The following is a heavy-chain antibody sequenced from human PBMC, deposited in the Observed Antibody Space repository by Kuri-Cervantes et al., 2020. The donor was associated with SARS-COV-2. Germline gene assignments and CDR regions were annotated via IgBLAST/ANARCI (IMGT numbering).Heavy chain of an antibody. Sequence: GGSLRLSCAASGFIFSDSYMSWVRQAPGKGLEWVSYISSSSSYSYYADSVKGRFTISRDNAKNSLYLQMNSLRAEDTAVYYCAKASPTSYSSGWYAHYWGQGTLVTVSS. CDR3: AKASPTSYSSGWYAHY. CDR1: GFIFSDSY. D-gene: IGHD6-19*01. CDR2: ISSSSSYS. V-gene: IGHV3-11*06. J-gene: IGHJ4*02.